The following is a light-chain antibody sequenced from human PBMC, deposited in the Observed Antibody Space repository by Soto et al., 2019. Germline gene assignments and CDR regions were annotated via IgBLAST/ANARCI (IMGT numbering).Light chain of an antibody. CDR1: QSVLYSSNNKNY. Sequence: DIVRTQSPDSLAVSLGERATINCKSSQSVLYSSNNKNYLAWYQQKPGQPPKLLIYWASTRESGVPDRFSGSGSGTDFTLTISSLQAEDVAVYYCQQYYSEALTFGGGTKVEIK. J-gene: IGKJ4*01. CDR2: WAS. CDR3: QQYYSEALT. V-gene: IGKV4-1*01.